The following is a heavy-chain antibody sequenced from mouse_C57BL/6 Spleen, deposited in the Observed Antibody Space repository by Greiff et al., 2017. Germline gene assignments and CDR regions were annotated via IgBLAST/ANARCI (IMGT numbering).Heavy chain of an antibody. D-gene: IGHD1-3*01. CDR2: ISSGSSTI. Sequence: EVMLVESGGGLVKPGGSLKLSCAASGFTFSDYGMHWVRQAPEQGLEWVAYISSGSSTIYYADTVKGRFTISRDNAKNPLYLHMTRLRSEDTAMXYYASNYYFDYWGQGTTLTVAS. CDR1: GFTFSDYG. CDR3: ASNYYFDY. J-gene: IGHJ2*01. V-gene: IGHV5-17*01.